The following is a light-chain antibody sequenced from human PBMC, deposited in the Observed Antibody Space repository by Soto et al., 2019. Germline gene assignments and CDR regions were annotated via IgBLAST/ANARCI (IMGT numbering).Light chain of an antibody. Sequence: DIQMTQSPSSLSASVGDSVTITCRASQDISNNLGWFQQKPGKAPKRLIYAASSLQSGVPSRFSGSGSGTEFTLTIGSLQPEDFATYYCLQHTYLWTFGQGTKVDIK. CDR3: LQHTYLWT. CDR2: AAS. V-gene: IGKV1-17*01. J-gene: IGKJ1*01. CDR1: QDISNN.